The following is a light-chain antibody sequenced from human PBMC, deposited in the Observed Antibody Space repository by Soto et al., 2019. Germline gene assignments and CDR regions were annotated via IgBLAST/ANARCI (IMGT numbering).Light chain of an antibody. J-gene: IGKJ1*01. CDR1: RSLSSNF. Sequence: EFVLTQSPATLSSSPGHRATLSYMDSRSLSSNFLAWYQQKPGQPPRLLIYDSSTRATGFPDRFSGSGSGIDFTLTIIRLEPEDFAVYYCQQYDISPWTFGQGTKVDIK. CDR3: QQYDISPWT. V-gene: IGKV3-20*01. CDR2: DSS.